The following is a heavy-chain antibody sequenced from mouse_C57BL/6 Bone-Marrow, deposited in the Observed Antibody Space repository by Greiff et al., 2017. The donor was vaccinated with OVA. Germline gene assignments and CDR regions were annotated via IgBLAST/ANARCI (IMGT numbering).Heavy chain of an antibody. CDR1: GFTFSDYG. D-gene: IGHD1-1*01. J-gene: IGHJ1*03. V-gene: IGHV5-17*01. CDR2: ISSGSSTI. CDR3: ATTVVGDWYFDV. Sequence: EVHLVESGGGLVKPGGSLKLSCAASGFTFSDYGMHWVRQAPEKGLEWVAYISSGSSTIYYADTVKGRFTISRDNAKNTLFLQMTSLRSEDTAMYYCATTVVGDWYFDVWGTGTTVTVSS.